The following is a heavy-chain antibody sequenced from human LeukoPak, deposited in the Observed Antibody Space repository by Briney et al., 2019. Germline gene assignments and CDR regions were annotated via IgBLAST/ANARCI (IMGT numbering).Heavy chain of an antibody. CDR2: INHSGST. CDR3: ATIGVGGNDQTNWFDP. D-gene: IGHD3-22*01. J-gene: IGHJ5*02. CDR1: GGSFSGYY. V-gene: IGHV4-34*01. Sequence: SETLSLTCAVYGGSFSGYYWSWIRQPPGKGLEWIGEINHSGSTNYNPSLKSRVTISVDTSKNQFSLKLSSVPAADTAVYYCATIGVGGNDQTNWFDPWGQGTLVTVSS.